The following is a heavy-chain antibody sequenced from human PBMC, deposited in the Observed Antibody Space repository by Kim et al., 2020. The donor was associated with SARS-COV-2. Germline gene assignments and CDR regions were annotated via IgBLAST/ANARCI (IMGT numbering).Heavy chain of an antibody. CDR3: ARDATMVRGVNDY. Sequence: YAQKLQGRVTMTTDTSTSTAYMELRSLRSDDTAVYYCARDATMVRGVNDYWGQGTLVTVSS. V-gene: IGHV1-18*01. D-gene: IGHD3-10*01. J-gene: IGHJ4*02.